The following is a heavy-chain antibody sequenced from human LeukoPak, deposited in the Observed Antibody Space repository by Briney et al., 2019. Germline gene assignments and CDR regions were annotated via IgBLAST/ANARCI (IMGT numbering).Heavy chain of an antibody. J-gene: IGHJ3*02. Sequence: PSETLSLTCTVSGGSISSGGYYWSWIRQHPGKGLEWIGYIYYRGSTYYNPSLKSRVTISVDRSKNQFSLKLSSVTAADTAVYYCARDRRRGYYDSSGTDDAFDIWGQGTMVTVSS. D-gene: IGHD3-22*01. CDR2: IYYRGST. CDR3: ARDRRRGYYDSSGTDDAFDI. CDR1: GGSISSGGYY. V-gene: IGHV4-31*03.